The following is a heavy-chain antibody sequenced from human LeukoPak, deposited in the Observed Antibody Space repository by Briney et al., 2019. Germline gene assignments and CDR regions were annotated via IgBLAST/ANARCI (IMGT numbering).Heavy chain of an antibody. V-gene: IGHV4-59*01. CDR2: IYYSGST. D-gene: IGHD6-13*01. J-gene: IGHJ4*02. CDR3: ARAIAAAGLDY. CDR1: GGSISSYY. Sequence: SETLSLTCTVSGGSISSYYWSWIRQPAGKGLEWIGYIYYSGSTNYNPPLKSRVTISVDTSKNQFSLKLSSATAADTAVYYCARAIAAAGLDYWGQGTLVTVSS.